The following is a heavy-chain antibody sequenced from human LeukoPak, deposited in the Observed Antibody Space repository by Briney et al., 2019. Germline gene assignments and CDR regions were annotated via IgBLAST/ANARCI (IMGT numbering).Heavy chain of an antibody. CDR3: AKLTAPKTTVVSGIFDY. Sequence: SETLPLTCTVSGGSISSYYWSWIRQPPGKGLEWIGYIYYSGSTNYNPSLKSRVTISVDTSKNQFSLKLSSVTAADTAVYYCAKLTAPKTTVVSGIFDYWGQGTLVTVSS. CDR2: IYYSGST. CDR1: GGSISSYY. V-gene: IGHV4-59*01. J-gene: IGHJ4*02. D-gene: IGHD4-23*01.